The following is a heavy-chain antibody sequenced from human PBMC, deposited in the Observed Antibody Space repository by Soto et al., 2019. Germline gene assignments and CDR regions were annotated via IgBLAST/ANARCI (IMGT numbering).Heavy chain of an antibody. CDR2: IIPILGIA. CDR1: GGTFSSYT. V-gene: IGHV1-69*02. CDR3: ARVGAGYCSNTSCHEQDASYYYYYMDV. Sequence: QVQLVQSGAEVKKPGSSVKVSCKASGGTFSSYTISWVRQAPGQGLEWMGRIIPILGIANYAQKFQGRVTNTEDKSTSTAYMERSSLRSEDTAVYYCARVGAGYCSNTSCHEQDASYYYYYMDVWGKGTTVTVSS. D-gene: IGHD2-2*01. J-gene: IGHJ6*03.